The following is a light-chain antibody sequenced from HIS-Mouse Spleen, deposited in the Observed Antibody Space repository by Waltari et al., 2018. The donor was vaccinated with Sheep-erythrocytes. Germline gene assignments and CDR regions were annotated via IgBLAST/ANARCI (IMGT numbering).Light chain of an antibody. Sequence: SYELTQPPSVSVSPGQTASITCPGDKLGDKYACWYQQKPGQSPVLVIYKDSKRPSGIPERFSSSNSGNTATVTIRGTHAMDDADYYCQAWDSSTAVFGGGTKLTVL. CDR1: KLGDKY. CDR2: KDS. CDR3: QAWDSSTAV. J-gene: IGLJ2*01. V-gene: IGLV3-1*01.